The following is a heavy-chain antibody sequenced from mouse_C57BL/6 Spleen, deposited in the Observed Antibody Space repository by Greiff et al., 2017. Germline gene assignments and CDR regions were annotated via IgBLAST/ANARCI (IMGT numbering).Heavy chain of an antibody. CDR1: GYTFTSYW. CDR3: ARRWDGRSSWFAY. J-gene: IGHJ3*01. Sequence: QVQLQQSGAELVKPGASVKLSCKASGYTFTSYWMQWVKQRPGQGLEWIGEIDPSDSYTNYNQKFKGKATLTVYTSSSTAYMQLSSLTSEDSAVYYCARRWDGRSSWFAYWGQGTLVTVSA. V-gene: IGHV1-50*01. CDR2: IDPSDSYT. D-gene: IGHD1-1*01.